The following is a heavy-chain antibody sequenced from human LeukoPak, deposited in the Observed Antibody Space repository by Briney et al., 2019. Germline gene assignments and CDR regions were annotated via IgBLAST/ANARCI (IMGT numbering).Heavy chain of an antibody. J-gene: IGHJ6*02. D-gene: IGHD2-2*02. CDR3: ARDHCSSTSCYRWVYYGMDV. CDR1: GGTFSSYA. CDR2: IIPILGIA. V-gene: IGHV1-69*04. Sequence: GSSVKVSCKASGGTFSSYAISWVRQAPGQGLEWMGRIIPILGIANYAQKFQGRVTITADKSTSTAYMELSSLRSEDTAVYYCARDHCSSTSCYRWVYYGMDVWGQGTTVTVSS.